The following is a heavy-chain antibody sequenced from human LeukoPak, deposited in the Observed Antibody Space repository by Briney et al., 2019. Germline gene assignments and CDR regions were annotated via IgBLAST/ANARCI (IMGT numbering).Heavy chain of an antibody. Sequence: PGGSLRLSCAASGFMFSSNWMSWVRLAPGKGLEWVANIKEDGTETYYVDSVKGRFTISRDNSKNTLYLQMNSLRAEDTAVYYCARGVGSGSRLRVGDYWGQGTLVTVSS. CDR2: IKEDGTET. CDR3: ARGVGSGSRLRVGDY. CDR1: GFMFSSNW. J-gene: IGHJ4*02. D-gene: IGHD1-26*01. V-gene: IGHV3-7*03.